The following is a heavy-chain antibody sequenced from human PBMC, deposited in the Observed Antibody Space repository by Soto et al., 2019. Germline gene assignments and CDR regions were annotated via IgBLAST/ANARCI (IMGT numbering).Heavy chain of an antibody. J-gene: IGHJ4*02. CDR1: GFTFSSYG. D-gene: IGHD6-13*01. CDR2: IWYDGSNK. CDR3: ARGGLSSPRYYFDY. Sequence: GGSLRLSCAASGFTFSSYGMHWVRQAPGKGLEWVAVIWYDGSNKYYADSVKGRFTISRDNSKNTLYLQMNSLRAEDTAVYYCARGGLSSPRYYFDYWGQGT. V-gene: IGHV3-33*01.